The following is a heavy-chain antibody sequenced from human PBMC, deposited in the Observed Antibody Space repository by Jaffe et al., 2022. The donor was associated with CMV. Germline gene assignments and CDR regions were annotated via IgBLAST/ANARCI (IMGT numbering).Heavy chain of an antibody. CDR1: GYTFTGYY. CDR2: INPNSGGT. CDR3: ARPYYYDSSGISLFDY. V-gene: IGHV1-2*02. Sequence: QVQLVQSGAEVKKPGASVKVSCKASGYTFTGYYMHWVRQAPGQGLEWMGWINPNSGGTNYAQKFQGRVTMTRDTSISTAYMELSRLRSDDTAVYYCARPYYYDSSGISLFDYWGQGTLVTVSS. J-gene: IGHJ4*02. D-gene: IGHD3-22*01.